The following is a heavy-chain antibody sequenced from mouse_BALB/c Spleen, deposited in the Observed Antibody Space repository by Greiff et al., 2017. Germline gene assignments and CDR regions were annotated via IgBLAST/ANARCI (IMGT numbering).Heavy chain of an antibody. V-gene: IGHV1-20*02. J-gene: IGHJ3*01. CDR3: ARSDTTVSWFAY. D-gene: IGHD1-1*01. CDR1: GYSFTGYF. CDR2: INPYNGDT. Sequence: VQLQQSGPELVKPGASVKISCKASGYSFTGYFMNWVMQSHGKSLEWIGRINPYNGDTFYNQKFKGKATLTVDKSSSTAHMELRSLASEDSAVYYCARSDTTVSWFAYWGQGTLVTVSA.